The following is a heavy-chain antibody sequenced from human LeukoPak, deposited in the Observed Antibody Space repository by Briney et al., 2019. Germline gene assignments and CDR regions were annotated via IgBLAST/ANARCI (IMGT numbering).Heavy chain of an antibody. D-gene: IGHD6-19*01. J-gene: IGHJ6*03. CDR1: VETFLKYG. V-gene: IGHV1-69*05. CDR3: ARNLIAVAGSGPDYSYYNIDL. Sequence: SVKVSCKASVETFLKYGISWVRQAPGQGLEWMGGFIPIFGSADYVQKFQGRLTFTTDESKTTAYMDLSSLTSEDTAIYYCARNLIAVAGSGPDYSYYNIDLWGRGTTVIVSS. CDR2: FIPIFGSA.